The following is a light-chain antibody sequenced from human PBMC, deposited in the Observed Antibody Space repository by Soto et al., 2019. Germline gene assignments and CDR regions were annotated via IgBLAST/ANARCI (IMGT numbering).Light chain of an antibody. CDR3: MQALQSPVT. J-gene: IGKJ4*01. Sequence: DLVMTQSPLSLPVTPGEPASISCRSSQSLLHSSGHNCLDWYLQKPGQSPQLLIYLGSHRASGVPDRFSGSGSGSDFTLKISRVEAEDVGVYYCMQALQSPVTFGGGTKVEIK. V-gene: IGKV2-28*01. CDR1: QSLLHSSGHNC. CDR2: LGS.